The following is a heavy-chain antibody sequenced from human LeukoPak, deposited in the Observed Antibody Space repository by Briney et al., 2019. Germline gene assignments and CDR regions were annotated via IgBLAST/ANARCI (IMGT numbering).Heavy chain of an antibody. Sequence: ASVKVSCKVSGYTLTELSMHWVRQAPGKGLEWMGGFDPEDGETIYPQKFQGRVTMTEDTSTDTAYMELSSLRSEDTAVYYCATRRYVWGSYRWDFDYWGQGTLVTVSS. V-gene: IGHV1-24*01. CDR1: GYTLTELS. J-gene: IGHJ4*02. CDR3: ATRRYVWGSYRWDFDY. D-gene: IGHD3-16*02. CDR2: FDPEDGET.